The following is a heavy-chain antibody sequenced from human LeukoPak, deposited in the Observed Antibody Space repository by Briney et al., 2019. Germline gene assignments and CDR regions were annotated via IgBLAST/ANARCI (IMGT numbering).Heavy chain of an antibody. Sequence: ASVKVSCKASGYTFTGYYMHWVRQAPGQGLEWMGWINPNTGGTNYAQKFQGRVTMTRDTSISTAYMELSRLRSDDTAVYYCATAGGYYGGNSPSFDYWGQGTLVTVSS. J-gene: IGHJ4*02. CDR1: GYTFTGYY. CDR3: ATAGGYYGGNSPSFDY. D-gene: IGHD4-23*01. CDR2: INPNTGGT. V-gene: IGHV1-2*02.